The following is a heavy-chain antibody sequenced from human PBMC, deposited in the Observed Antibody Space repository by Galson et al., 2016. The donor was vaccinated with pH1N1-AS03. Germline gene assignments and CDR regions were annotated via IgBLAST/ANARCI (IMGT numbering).Heavy chain of an antibody. CDR1: GFTSSSSW. D-gene: IGHD6-25*01. V-gene: IGHV3-7*04. Sequence: SLRLSCAASGFTSSSSWMSWVRQAPGKALEWVANIKEDGSEKYYVHSVKGRFTISRDNGKNSLYLQMNSLRAEDTAVYFCARAGIAASYFHYYYLDVWGKGATVTVSS. J-gene: IGHJ6*03. CDR3: ARAGIAASYFHYYYLDV. CDR2: IKEDGSEK.